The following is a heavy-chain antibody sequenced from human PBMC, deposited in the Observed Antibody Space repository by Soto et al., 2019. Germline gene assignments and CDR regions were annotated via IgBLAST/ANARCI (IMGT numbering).Heavy chain of an antibody. Sequence: QITLKESGPTLVKPTQTLTLTCTFSGFSLSTSGVGVGWIRQPPGKALEWLALIYWDDDKRYSPSLKSRLTIPKDTSKNQVVLTMTNMDPVDTATYYCAHSPYYYDSRSYYFDYWGQGTLVTVSS. J-gene: IGHJ4*02. CDR2: IYWDDDK. CDR1: GFSLSTSGVG. D-gene: IGHD3-22*01. V-gene: IGHV2-5*02. CDR3: AHSPYYYDSRSYYFDY.